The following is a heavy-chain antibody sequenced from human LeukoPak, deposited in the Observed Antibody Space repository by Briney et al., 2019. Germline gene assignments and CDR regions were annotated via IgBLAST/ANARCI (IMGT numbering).Heavy chain of an antibody. D-gene: IGHD2-15*01. CDR2: IGSNGGST. J-gene: IGHJ6*02. V-gene: IGHV3-64*01. CDR3: AREFLGYCSGGSCYGVKYYYYGMDV. Sequence: GGSLRLSCAASGFTFSSYAMHWVRQAPGKGLEYVSAIGSNGGSTYYTNSVKGRFTISRDNSKNTLYLQVGSLRAEDMAVYYCAREFLGYCSGGSCYGVKYYYYGMDVWGQGTTVTVSS. CDR1: GFTFSSYA.